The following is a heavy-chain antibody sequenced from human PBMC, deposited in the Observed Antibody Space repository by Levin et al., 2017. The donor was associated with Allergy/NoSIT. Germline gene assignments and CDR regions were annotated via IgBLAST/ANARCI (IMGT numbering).Heavy chain of an antibody. CDR2: IKSKTDGGTT. J-gene: IGHJ3*02. D-gene: IGHD3-3*01. CDR1: GFTFSNAW. Sequence: GESLKISCAASGFTFSNAWMSWVRQAPGKGLEWVGRIKSKTDGGTTDYAAPVKGRFTISRDDSKNTLYLQMNSLKTEDTAVYYCTAQAYDFWSGRTPSDAFDIWGQGTMVTVSS. CDR3: TAQAYDFWSGRTPSDAFDI. V-gene: IGHV3-15*01.